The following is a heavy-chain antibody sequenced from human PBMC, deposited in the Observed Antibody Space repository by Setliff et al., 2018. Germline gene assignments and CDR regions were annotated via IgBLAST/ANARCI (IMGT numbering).Heavy chain of an antibody. D-gene: IGHD3-22*01. J-gene: IGHJ5*02. V-gene: IGHV1-69*13. CDR1: GYGFLSYG. Sequence: SVKVSCKPSGYGFLSYGLIWVRQAPGQGPEWMGGIIPIYGSTNNAEKFQGRVTFSADESMSTVYMELSSLTSADTALYYCARDALYDSNDRNSYYGNWLDPWGQGTLVTVSS. CDR2: IIPIYGST. CDR3: ARDALYDSNDRNSYYGNWLDP.